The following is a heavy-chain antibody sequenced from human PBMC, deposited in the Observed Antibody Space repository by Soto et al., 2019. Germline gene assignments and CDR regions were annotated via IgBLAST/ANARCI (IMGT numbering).Heavy chain of an antibody. V-gene: IGHV1-3*01. Sequence: QVHLVQSGAEVKKPGASVKLYCKASGYTFSYYGIHWVRQAPGQRLEWMGWINAGNGNTKYSEKFQGRVTMTRDTSESTAYMELSSLRSEDTAVYFCARSGYSSGWYHWYFDFWGRGTLVTVSS. CDR1: GYTFSYYG. CDR3: ARSGYSSGWYHWYFDF. J-gene: IGHJ2*01. CDR2: INAGNGNT. D-gene: IGHD6-19*01.